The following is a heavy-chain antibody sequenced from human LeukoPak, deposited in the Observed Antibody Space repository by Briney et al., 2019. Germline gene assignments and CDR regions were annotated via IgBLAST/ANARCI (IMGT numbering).Heavy chain of an antibody. D-gene: IGHD6-25*01. CDR3: AQRGQDY. J-gene: IGHJ4*02. CDR1: GFSFSNYW. Sequence: GGSLRLSCAASGFSFSNYWMHWVRQAPGKGLLWVSQINPDGSITKYADSVKGRFTISRDNAKNTPYLQMNSLRAEDTAIYYCAQRGQDYWGQGTLVTVSS. CDR2: INPDGSIT. V-gene: IGHV3-74*01.